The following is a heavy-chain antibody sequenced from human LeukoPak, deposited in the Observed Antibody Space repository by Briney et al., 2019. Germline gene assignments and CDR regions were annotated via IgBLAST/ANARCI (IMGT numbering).Heavy chain of an antibody. Sequence: ASVKVSCKASGYTFTSYAMNWVRQAPGQGLEWMGWINTNTGNPTYAQGFTGRFVFSLDTSVSTAYLQICSLKAEDTAVYYCARVSAGAAAAGHPSWSDHWGQATLLNV. J-gene: IGHJ5*02. CDR1: GYTFTSYA. CDR3: ARVSAGAAAAGHPSWSDH. D-gene: IGHD6-13*01. V-gene: IGHV7-4-1*01. CDR2: INTNTGNP.